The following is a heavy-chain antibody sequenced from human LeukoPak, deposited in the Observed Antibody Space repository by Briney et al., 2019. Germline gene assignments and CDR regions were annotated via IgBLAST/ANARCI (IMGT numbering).Heavy chain of an antibody. CDR1: GFTFDDYA. J-gene: IGHJ3*02. CDR3: AGYYDSSGYHEGGAFDI. Sequence: AGGSLRLSCAASGFTFDDYAMHWVRQAPGKSLEWVSGISWNSGSIGYADSVKGRFTISRDNAKNSLYLQMNSLRAEDMALYYCAGYYDSSGYHEGGAFDIWGQGTMVTVSS. CDR2: ISWNSGSI. V-gene: IGHV3-9*03. D-gene: IGHD3-22*01.